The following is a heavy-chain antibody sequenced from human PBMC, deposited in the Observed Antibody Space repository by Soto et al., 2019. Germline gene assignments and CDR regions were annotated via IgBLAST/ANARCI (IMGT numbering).Heavy chain of an antibody. CDR3: ARWGVLRYFDWLLYRNWFDP. Sequence: SETLSLTCAVYGGSFSGYYWSWIRQPPGKGLEWIGEINHSGSTNYSPSLKSRVTISVDTSKNQFSLKLSSVTAADTAVYYCARWGVLRYFDWLLYRNWFDPWGQGTLVTVSS. CDR1: GGSFSGYY. V-gene: IGHV4-34*01. CDR2: INHSGST. J-gene: IGHJ5*02. D-gene: IGHD3-9*01.